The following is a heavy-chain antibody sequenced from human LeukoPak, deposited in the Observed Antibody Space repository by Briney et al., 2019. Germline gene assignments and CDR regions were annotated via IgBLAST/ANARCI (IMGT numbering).Heavy chain of an antibody. D-gene: IGHD1-26*01. Sequence: GGSLRLSCAASGFTFSSYAMSWVRQAPGKGLEWVAAISGSGGSTYYADSVKGRFTISRDNSKNTLYLQMNSLRAEDTAVYYCAKQVVRYSGSYEYYCYYMDVWGKGTTVTVSS. CDR3: AKQVVRYSGSYEYYCYYMDV. CDR2: ISGSGGST. J-gene: IGHJ6*03. CDR1: GFTFSSYA. V-gene: IGHV3-23*01.